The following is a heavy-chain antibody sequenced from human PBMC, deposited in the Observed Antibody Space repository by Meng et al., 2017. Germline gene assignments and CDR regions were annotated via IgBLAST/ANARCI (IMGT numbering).Heavy chain of an antibody. CDR3: ARGNYGDYLYYFDY. J-gene: IGHJ4*02. D-gene: IGHD4-17*01. CDR1: GITFSCYV. Sequence: QVQLVRSGVEVKKPGAAVKVSCKASGITFSCYVISGVRQAPGQGLEWMGWISAYNGNTNYAQKLQGRVTMTTDTSTSTAYMELRSLRSDDTAVYYCARGNYGDYLYYFDYWGQGTLVTVSS. V-gene: IGHV1-18*01. CDR2: ISAYNGNT.